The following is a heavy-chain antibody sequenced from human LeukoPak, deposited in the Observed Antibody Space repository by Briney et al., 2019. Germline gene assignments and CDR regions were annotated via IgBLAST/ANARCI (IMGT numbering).Heavy chain of an antibody. CDR2: INPSGGST. D-gene: IGHD3-10*01. CDR1: GYTFTGYY. CDR3: ARDNAEYYFDY. Sequence: ASVKVSCKASGYTFTGYYMHWVRQAPGQGLEWMGIINPSGGSTSYAQKFQGRVTMTRDTSTSTVYMELSSLRSEDTAVYYCARDNAEYYFDYWGQGTLVTVSS. J-gene: IGHJ4*02. V-gene: IGHV1-46*01.